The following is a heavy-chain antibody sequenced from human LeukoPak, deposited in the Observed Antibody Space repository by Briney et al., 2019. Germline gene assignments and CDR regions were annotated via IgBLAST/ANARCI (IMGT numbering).Heavy chain of an antibody. J-gene: IGHJ4*02. V-gene: IGHV4-34*01. CDR1: GGSFSGCY. CDR2: INHSGST. CDR3: AVPRYSGSYYGIDC. Sequence: PSETLSLTCAVYGGSFSGCYWSWIRQPPGKGLERIGEINHSGSTNYNPSLKSRVTISVDTSKNQFSLKLSSVTAADTAVYYCAVPRYSGSYYGIDCWGQGTLVTVSS. D-gene: IGHD1-26*01.